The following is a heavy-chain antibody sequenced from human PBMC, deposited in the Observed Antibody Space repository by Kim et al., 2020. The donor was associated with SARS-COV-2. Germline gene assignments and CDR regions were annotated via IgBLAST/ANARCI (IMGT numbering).Heavy chain of an antibody. CDR2: IYYSGST. D-gene: IGHD4-4*01. CDR1: GGFISSYY. Sequence: SETLSLTCTVSGGFISSYYWSWIRQPPGKGPEWIGYIYYSGSTNYNPSLMSRVTMSVDTSKNHFSLKLGSVTAADTAVYYCAGVRIREYSFWGMDVWGQGTTVTVSA. CDR3: AGVRIREYSFWGMDV. J-gene: IGHJ6*01. V-gene: IGHV4-59*01.